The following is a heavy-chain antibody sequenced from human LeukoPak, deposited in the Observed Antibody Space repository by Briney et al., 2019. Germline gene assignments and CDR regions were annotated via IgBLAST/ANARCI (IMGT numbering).Heavy chain of an antibody. D-gene: IGHD2-15*01. CDR3: ARGYCSGGSCYSGTFDY. V-gene: IGHV3-48*03. Sequence: PGGSLRLSCAASGFTFSSYEMNWARQAPGKGLEWVSYISSSGSTIYYADSVKGRFTISRDNAKNSLYLQMNSLRAEDTAVYYCARGYCSGGSCYSGTFDYWGQGTLVTVSS. CDR2: ISSSGSTI. J-gene: IGHJ4*02. CDR1: GFTFSSYE.